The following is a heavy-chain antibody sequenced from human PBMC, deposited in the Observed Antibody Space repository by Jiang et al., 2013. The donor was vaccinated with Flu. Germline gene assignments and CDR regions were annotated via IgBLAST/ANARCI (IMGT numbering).Heavy chain of an antibody. Sequence: KPSETLSLTCAVSGGSISSYYWSWIRQPAGKGLEWIGRIYTSGSTNYNPSLKSRVTMSVDTSKNQFSLKLSSVTAADTAVYYCARSRYCSGGSCYKEGAPGAFDIWGQGTMVTVSS. CDR2: IYTSGST. CDR1: GGSISSYY. J-gene: IGHJ3*02. V-gene: IGHV4-4*07. D-gene: IGHD2-15*01. CDR3: ARSRYCSGGSCYKEGAPGAFDI.